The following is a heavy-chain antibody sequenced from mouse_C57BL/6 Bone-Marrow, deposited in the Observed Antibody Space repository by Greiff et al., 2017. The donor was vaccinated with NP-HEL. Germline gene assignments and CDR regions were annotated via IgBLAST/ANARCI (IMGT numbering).Heavy chain of an antibody. CDR3: ARHRLGRGFAY. CDR2: ISSGGSYT. V-gene: IGHV5-6*01. CDR1: GFTFSSYG. Sequence: EVHLVESGGDLVKPGGSLKLSCAASGFTFSSYGMSWVRQTPDKRLEWVATISSGGSYTYYPDSVKGRFTISRDNAKNTLYLQMSSLKSEDTAMYYCARHRLGRGFAYWGQGTLVTVSA. J-gene: IGHJ3*01. D-gene: IGHD4-1*01.